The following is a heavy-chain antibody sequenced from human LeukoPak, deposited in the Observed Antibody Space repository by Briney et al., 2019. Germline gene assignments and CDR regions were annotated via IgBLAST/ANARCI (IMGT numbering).Heavy chain of an antibody. V-gene: IGHV1-46*01. Sequence: ASVKVSCKASGYTFTSYYMHWVRQAPGQGLEWMGIINPSGGSTSYAQKFQGGVTMTRDTSTSTVYMELSSMRSEDTDVYYCARDYTSSWYVLDYWGQGTLVTVSS. CDR3: ARDYTSSWYVLDY. J-gene: IGHJ4*02. D-gene: IGHD6-13*01. CDR1: GYTFTSYY. CDR2: INPSGGST.